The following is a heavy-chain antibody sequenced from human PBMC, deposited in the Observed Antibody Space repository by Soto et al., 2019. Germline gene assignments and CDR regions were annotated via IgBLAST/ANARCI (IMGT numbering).Heavy chain of an antibody. Sequence: ASVKVSCKASGYTFTGYYMHWVRQAPGQGLEWMGWINPNSGGTNYAQKNKGRVNMTRDTSISTAYMELSRLRSDDTAVYYCERVLLAAAVDLRTTRHYYYYGMDVWGQGTTVTVSS. CDR2: INPNSGGT. J-gene: IGHJ6*02. CDR1: GYTFTGYY. D-gene: IGHD6-13*01. CDR3: ERVLLAAAVDLRTTRHYYYYGMDV. V-gene: IGHV1-2*02.